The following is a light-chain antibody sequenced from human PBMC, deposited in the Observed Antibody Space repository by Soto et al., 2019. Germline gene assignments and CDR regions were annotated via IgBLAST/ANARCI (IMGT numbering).Light chain of an antibody. J-gene: IGLJ3*02. CDR1: SSNIGSDY. V-gene: IGLV1-47*01. Sequence: QSVLTQPPSASGTPGQRVTISCSGSSSNIGSDYVYWYQQVPGTAPKLLIHRNNQRPSGVPDRISGSKSGTSASLAISGLRSDDEADYYCAAWDDSLSGLVFGGGTKLTVL. CDR2: RNN. CDR3: AAWDDSLSGLV.